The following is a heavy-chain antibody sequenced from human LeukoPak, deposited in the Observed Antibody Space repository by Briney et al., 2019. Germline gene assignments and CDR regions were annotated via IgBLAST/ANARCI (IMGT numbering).Heavy chain of an antibody. CDR1: GYSFTRFG. CDR2: ISANNANT. J-gene: IGHJ5*02. CDR3: ARDLGGGGIGTPVRFDP. V-gene: IGHV1-18*01. D-gene: IGHD3-16*01. Sequence: ASVKVSCKASGYSFTRFGISWVRQAPGQGLEWMGWISANNANTKYTQKLQGRVTMTIDTSTSTAYMNLRSLRSDDTALYYCARDLGGGGIGTPVRFDPWGQGTLTTVSS.